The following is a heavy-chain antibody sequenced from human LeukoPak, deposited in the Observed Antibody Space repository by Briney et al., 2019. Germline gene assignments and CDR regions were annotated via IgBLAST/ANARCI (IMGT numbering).Heavy chain of an antibody. J-gene: IGHJ3*02. D-gene: IGHD1-26*01. CDR3: AKDPDNERIVGAPGAFEI. Sequence: SETLSLTCTVSGGSISSYYWSWIRQPPGKGLEWIGYIYYSGSTNYNPSLKSRVTISVDTSKNQFSLKLSSVTAADTAVYYCAKDPDNERIVGAPGAFEIWGKGKMVTVS. CDR2: IYYSGST. V-gene: IGHV4-59*01. CDR1: GGSISSYY.